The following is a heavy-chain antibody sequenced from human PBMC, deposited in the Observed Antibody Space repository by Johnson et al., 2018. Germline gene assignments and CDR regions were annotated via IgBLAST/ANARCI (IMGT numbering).Heavy chain of an antibody. Sequence: QVQLVESGGGVVQPGRSLRLSCAASGFTFSSYGMHWVRQAPGQGLEWVAVISYDGNYMYYADSVRGRFTISRDNSKNTLYLQMNGLRDEDTAVYYCANGPIVSPPPSYYSSLSLAGYWGQGTLVTVSS. V-gene: IGHV3-30*18. D-gene: IGHD5/OR15-5a*01. CDR3: ANGPIVSPPPSYYSSLSLAGY. J-gene: IGHJ4*02. CDR2: ISYDGNYM. CDR1: GFTFSSYG.